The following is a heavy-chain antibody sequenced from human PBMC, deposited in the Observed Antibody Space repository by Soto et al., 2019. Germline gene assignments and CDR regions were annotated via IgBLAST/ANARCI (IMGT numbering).Heavy chain of an antibody. CDR1: GGSISRSNYY. V-gene: IGHV4-39*01. Sequence: QLQLQESGPGLVKPSETLSLICTVSGGSISRSNYYWAWIRQPPGKGLEWISSIYYSGSTYYNPPLKSRVTTAIDTSKNQFSLKLSSMTAADTSVFYCGGRFWSEESRFKLWGHGALITVSS. D-gene: IGHD3-10*01. CDR2: IYYSGST. J-gene: IGHJ4*01. CDR3: GGRFWSEESRFKL.